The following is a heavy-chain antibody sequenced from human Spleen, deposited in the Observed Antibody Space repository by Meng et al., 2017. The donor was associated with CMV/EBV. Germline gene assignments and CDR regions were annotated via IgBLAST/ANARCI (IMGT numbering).Heavy chain of an antibody. CDR3: ARTKWSLYFDY. CDR2: IYTSGST. D-gene: IGHD2-8*01. Sequence: QVTQRSVGPGLVKRSGTLSLTCIVSGGTIRSYYWSWIWQPAGKGLEWIGRIYTSGSTNYNPSLKSRVTMSVDTSKNQFSLKLSSVTAADTAVYYCARTKWSLYFDYWGQGTLVTVSS. CDR1: GGTIRSYY. V-gene: IGHV4-4*07. J-gene: IGHJ4*02.